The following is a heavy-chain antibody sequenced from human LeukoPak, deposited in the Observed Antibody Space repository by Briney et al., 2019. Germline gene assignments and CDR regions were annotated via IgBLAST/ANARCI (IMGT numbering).Heavy chain of an antibody. CDR3: ARGSPYCGDDCYPISFDY. Sequence: ASVKVSCKASGYTFTNYGINWVRQAPGQGLEWMGWISAYNGDTNYAQKFQGRVTMATDTSTSTAYMELRSLRSDDTAVYYCARGSPYCGDDCYPISFDYWGQGTLVTVSS. CDR2: ISAYNGDT. J-gene: IGHJ4*02. V-gene: IGHV1-18*01. D-gene: IGHD2-21*02. CDR1: GYTFTNYG.